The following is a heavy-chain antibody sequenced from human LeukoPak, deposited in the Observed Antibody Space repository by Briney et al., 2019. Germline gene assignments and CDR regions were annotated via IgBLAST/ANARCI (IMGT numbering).Heavy chain of an antibody. Sequence: SVKVSCKASGGTFSSYAISWVRQAPGQGLGWMGRIIPILGIANYAQKFQGRVTITADKSTSTAYMELSSLRSEDTAVYYCARDSIAVAGATEDYWGQGTLVTVSS. CDR2: IIPILGIA. CDR3: ARDSIAVAGATEDY. V-gene: IGHV1-69*04. D-gene: IGHD6-19*01. CDR1: GGTFSSYA. J-gene: IGHJ4*02.